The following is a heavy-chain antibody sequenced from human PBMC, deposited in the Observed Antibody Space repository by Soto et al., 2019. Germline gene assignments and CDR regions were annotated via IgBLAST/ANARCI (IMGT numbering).Heavy chain of an antibody. CDR3: AREVVDGSSLWLDP. V-gene: IGHV1-8*01. CDR2: MNANVDAT. Sequence: GSVKGSFKSSGFPFSTNDVNWVRQAPGQGLQWMGWMNANVDATDSPQEFKGRVTMTWNASISTAYMELSNLKSDDTAVYYCAREVVDGSSLWLDPWGQGTMVTVSS. D-gene: IGHD3-10*01. CDR1: GFPFSTND. J-gene: IGHJ5*02.